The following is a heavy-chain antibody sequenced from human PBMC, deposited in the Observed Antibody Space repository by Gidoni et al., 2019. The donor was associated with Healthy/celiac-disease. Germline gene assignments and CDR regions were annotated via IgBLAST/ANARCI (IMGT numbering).Heavy chain of an antibody. CDR2: IKSKTDGGTT. V-gene: IGHV3-15*01. D-gene: IGHD3-10*01. Sequence: EVQLVESGGGLVKPGGSIRLSCAASGFTFSTAWMSWVRQAPGKGLEWVGRIKSKTDGGTTDYAAPVKGRFTISRDDSKNTLYLQMNSLKTEDTAVYYCTTAFDYYGSGSYYSWDAFDIWGQGTMVTVSS. CDR1: GFTFSTAW. CDR3: TTAFDYYGSGSYYSWDAFDI. J-gene: IGHJ3*02.